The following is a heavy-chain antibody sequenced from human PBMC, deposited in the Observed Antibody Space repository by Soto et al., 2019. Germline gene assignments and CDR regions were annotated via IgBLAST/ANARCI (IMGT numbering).Heavy chain of an antibody. CDR2: ISYDGSNK. CDR3: ARGTYLRPTNWFDP. J-gene: IGHJ5*02. V-gene: IGHV3-30-3*01. Sequence: QVQLVESGGGVVQPGRSLRLSCAASGFTFSSYAMHWVRQAPGKGLEWVAVISYDGSNKYYADSVKGRFTISRDNSKNTLYLQMNSMRAEDTAVYYCARGTYLRPTNWFDPWGQGTLVTVSS. CDR1: GFTFSSYA.